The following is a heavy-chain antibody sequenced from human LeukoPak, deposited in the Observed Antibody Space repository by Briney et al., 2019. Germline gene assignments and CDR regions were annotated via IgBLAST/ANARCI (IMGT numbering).Heavy chain of an antibody. CDR1: GFTFNIYG. CDR3: AKDRSSSWYGDYFDY. D-gene: IGHD6-13*01. J-gene: IGHJ4*02. V-gene: IGHV3-30*02. Sequence: PGGSLSLSCAASGFTFNIYGMHWVRQARGEGVEWVAFIRYDGSNKYYADSVKGRFTISRDNSKNTLYLQMNSLRAEDTAVYYCAKDRSSSWYGDYFDYWGQGTLVTVSS. CDR2: IRYDGSNK.